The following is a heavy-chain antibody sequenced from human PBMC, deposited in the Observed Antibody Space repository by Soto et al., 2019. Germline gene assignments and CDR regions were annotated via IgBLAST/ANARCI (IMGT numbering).Heavy chain of an antibody. CDR1: GFTFSGSA. CDR2: IRSKANSYAT. J-gene: IGHJ4*02. CDR3: TRQDTYYYGSGSYYDDY. V-gene: IGHV3-73*01. D-gene: IGHD3-10*01. Sequence: GGSLRLSCAASGFTFSGSAMHWVRQASGKGLEWVGRIRSKANSYATAYAASVKGRFTISRDDSKNTAYLQMNSLKTEDTALYFCTRQDTYYYGSGSYYDDYWGQGTLVSVSS.